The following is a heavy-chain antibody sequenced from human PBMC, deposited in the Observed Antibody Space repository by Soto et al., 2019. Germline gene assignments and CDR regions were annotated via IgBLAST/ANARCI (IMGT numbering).Heavy chain of an antibody. CDR2: INPNSGGK. CDR1: GYTFTGYY. J-gene: IGHJ3*02. Sequence: QVQLVQSGAELKKAGASVKVSCTASGYTFTGYYMHWVRQAPGQGLEWLGLINPNSGGKNYAQKCQGRVTMTKDTSITTSNMELSRLRSDDTAVYYCARDKSPLRFLEWPYAFDIWGQGTMVTVSS. V-gene: IGHV1-2*02. CDR3: ARDKSPLRFLEWPYAFDI. D-gene: IGHD3-3*01.